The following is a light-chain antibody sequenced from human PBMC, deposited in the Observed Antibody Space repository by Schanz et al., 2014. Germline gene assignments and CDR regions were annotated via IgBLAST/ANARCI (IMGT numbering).Light chain of an antibody. CDR1: SSDVGGYNY. V-gene: IGLV2-23*01. Sequence: QSVLTQPASVSGSPGQSITISCTGTSSDVGGYNYVSWYQQHPGKTPKLMIYEDTKRPSGVPDRFSGSKSGNTASLTISGLQAEDEADYYCCSYAGSSTWVFGGGTKLTVL. CDR2: EDT. J-gene: IGLJ3*02. CDR3: CSYAGSSTWV.